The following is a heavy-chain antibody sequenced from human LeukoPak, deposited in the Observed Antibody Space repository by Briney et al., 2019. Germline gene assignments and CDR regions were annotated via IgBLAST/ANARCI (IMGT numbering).Heavy chain of an antibody. V-gene: IGHV1-69*05. D-gene: IGHD5-12*01. CDR3: ARYNHGGYDLSWFDH. CDR2: IIPIFGTA. J-gene: IGHJ5*02. Sequence: ASVKVSCKASGGTFSSYAISWVRQAPGQGLEWRGGIIPIFGTANYAQKFQGRVTITTDESTSTAYMELSSLRSEDTAVYYCARYNHGGYDLSWFDHWGQGTLVTVSS. CDR1: GGTFSSYA.